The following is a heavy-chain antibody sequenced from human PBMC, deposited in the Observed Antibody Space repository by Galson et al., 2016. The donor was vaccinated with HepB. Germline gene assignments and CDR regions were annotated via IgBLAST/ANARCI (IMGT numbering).Heavy chain of an antibody. CDR3: AKEGTIFGVVPYGMDV. J-gene: IGHJ6*02. V-gene: IGHV3-23*01. CDR1: RFTFSSYA. CDR2: ISGSGGST. D-gene: IGHD3-3*01. Sequence: SLRLSCAASRFTFSSYAMSWVRQAPGKGLEWVSVISGSGGSTYYADSMKGRFTISRDNSKNTLYLQMNSLRAEDTAVYYCAKEGTIFGVVPYGMDVWGQGTKVIVSS.